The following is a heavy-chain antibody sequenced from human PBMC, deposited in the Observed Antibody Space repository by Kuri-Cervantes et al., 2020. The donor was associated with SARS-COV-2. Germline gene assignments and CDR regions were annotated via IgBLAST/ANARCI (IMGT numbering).Heavy chain of an antibody. J-gene: IGHJ4*02. CDR2: IIPIFGTA. Sequence: SVKVSCKASGGTFSSYAISWVRQAPGQGLEWMGGIIPIFGTANYAQKFQGRVTITADESTSTAYMELSSLRSEDTAVYYCARGPSSLYDFWSGYHEGGYYFDYWGQGTLVTVSS. V-gene: IGHV1-69*13. CDR1: GGTFSSYA. D-gene: IGHD3-3*01. CDR3: ARGPSSLYDFWSGYHEGGYYFDY.